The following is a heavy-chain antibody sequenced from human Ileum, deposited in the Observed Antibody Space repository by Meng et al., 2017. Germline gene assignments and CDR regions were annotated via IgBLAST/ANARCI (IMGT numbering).Heavy chain of an antibody. J-gene: IGHJ4*02. CDR3: ARTSGWFYY. CDR2: IYYSGST. Sequence: QVQLPESGPRLVRPSETLSLACTVSGGSVSSGSYYWSWIRQPPGKGLEWIGHIYYSGSTNYNPSLKSRVTISVDTSKNQFSLKLSSVTAADTAVYYCARTSGWFYYWGQGTLVTVSS. CDR1: GGSVSSGSYY. V-gene: IGHV4-61*01. D-gene: IGHD6-19*01.